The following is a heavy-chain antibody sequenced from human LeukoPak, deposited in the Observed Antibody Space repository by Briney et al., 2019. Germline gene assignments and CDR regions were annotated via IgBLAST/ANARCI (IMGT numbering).Heavy chain of an antibody. D-gene: IGHD2-15*01. J-gene: IGHJ4*02. CDR3: ARSDCSGGSCLTGY. Sequence: PPETLSLTCTVSGGSISSYYWSWIRQPPGKGLEWIGYIYYSGSTNYNPSLKSRVTISVDTSKNQFSLKLSSVTAADTAVYYCARSDCSGGSCLTGYWGQGTLVTVSS. V-gene: IGHV4-59*08. CDR1: GGSISSYY. CDR2: IYYSGST.